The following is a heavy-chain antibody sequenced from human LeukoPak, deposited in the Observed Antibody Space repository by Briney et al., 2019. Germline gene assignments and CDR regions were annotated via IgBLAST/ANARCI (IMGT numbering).Heavy chain of an antibody. CDR3: ARDEYYGSGSGGAFDY. V-gene: IGHV4-4*07. CDR1: GDSISNYY. D-gene: IGHD3-10*01. CDR2: IYTSGST. Sequence: SETLSLTCTVSGDSISNYYWSWIRQPAGKGLEWIGRIYTSGSTNYNPSLKSRVTMSVDTSKNQFSLKLSSVTAADTAVYYCARDEYYGSGSGGAFDYWGQGTLVTVSS. J-gene: IGHJ4*02.